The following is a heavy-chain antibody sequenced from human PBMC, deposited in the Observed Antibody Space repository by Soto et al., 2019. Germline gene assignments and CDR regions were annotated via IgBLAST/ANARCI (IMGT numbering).Heavy chain of an antibody. CDR2: ISYDGSNK. V-gene: IGHV3-30-3*01. CDR1: GFTFSSYA. CDR3: ARGRTRIAARAYYYYGMDV. Sequence: QVQLVESGGGVVQPGRSLRLSCAASGFTFSSYAMHWVRQAPGKGLELVAVISYDGSNKYYADSVKGRFTISRDNSKNTLYLQMNSLRAEDTAVYYCARGRTRIAARAYYYYGMDVWGQGTTVTVSS. D-gene: IGHD6-6*01. J-gene: IGHJ6*02.